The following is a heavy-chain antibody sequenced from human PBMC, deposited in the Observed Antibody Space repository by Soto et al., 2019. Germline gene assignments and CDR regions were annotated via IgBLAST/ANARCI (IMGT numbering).Heavy chain of an antibody. V-gene: IGHV4-59*11. CDR3: ARRDYSTSSLGPFDY. D-gene: IGHD6-6*01. CDR1: GGSISSHY. Sequence: SETLSLTCVVSGGSISSHYWSWIRQPPGSGLEWIGYVHYSGSTQYSPPLKGRVTMSVDTSKNQFSLNLSSVTAADTAFYFCARRDYSTSSLGPFDYWGQGILVTVSS. CDR2: VHYSGST. J-gene: IGHJ4*02.